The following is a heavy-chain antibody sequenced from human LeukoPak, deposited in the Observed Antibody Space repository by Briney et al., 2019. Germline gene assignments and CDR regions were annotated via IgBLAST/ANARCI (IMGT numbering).Heavy chain of an antibody. CDR3: AKDRDYSGRWAVP. D-gene: IGHD6-19*01. J-gene: IGHJ5*02. CDR1: GGSVSSGSYY. V-gene: IGHV4-61*01. Sequence: SETLSLTCSVSGGSVSSGSYYWSWIRQPPGKGLEWIGYIYYSGSTNYNPSLKSRITISVDTSKNQFSLRLSSVTAADTAVYYCAKDRDYSGRWAVPWGQGTLVTVSS. CDR2: IYYSGST.